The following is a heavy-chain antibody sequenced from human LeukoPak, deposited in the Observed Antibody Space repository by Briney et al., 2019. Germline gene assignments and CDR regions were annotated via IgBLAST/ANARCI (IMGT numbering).Heavy chain of an antibody. V-gene: IGHV3-30*04. J-gene: IGHJ4*02. CDR2: ISYDGSNK. Sequence: PGGSLRLSCAASGFTFSSYAMHWVRQAPGKGLEWVAVISYDGSNKYYADSVKGRFTISRDNSKNTLYLQMNSLRAEDTAVYYCARDWGSIVVVIEVPRYFDYWGQGTLVTVSS. CDR1: GFTFSSYA. D-gene: IGHD3-22*01. CDR3: ARDWGSIVVVIEVPRYFDY.